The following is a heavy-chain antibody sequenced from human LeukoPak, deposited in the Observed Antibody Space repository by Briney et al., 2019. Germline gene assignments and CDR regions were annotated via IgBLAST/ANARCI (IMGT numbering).Heavy chain of an antibody. Sequence: SETLSLTCTVSGGSISSSSYYWSWIRQPPGKGLEWIGEINHSGSTNYNPSLKSRVTISVDTSKNQFSLKLSSVTAADTAVYYCARYYYDSSGYYLDNWFDPWGQGTLVTVSS. CDR2: INHSGST. D-gene: IGHD3-22*01. J-gene: IGHJ5*02. CDR3: ARYYYDSSGYYLDNWFDP. V-gene: IGHV4-39*07. CDR1: GGSISSSSYY.